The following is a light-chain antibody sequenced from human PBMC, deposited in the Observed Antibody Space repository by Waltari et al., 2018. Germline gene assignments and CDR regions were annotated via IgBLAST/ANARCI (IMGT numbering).Light chain of an antibody. CDR2: EDN. CDR3: CSYAGSAIWV. Sequence: QSALTQPASVSGSPGQSITISCTGTSSDVGSYNLVSWYQQHPGKVPKLMIYEDNKRPSGVSYRFSGSKSGNTASLTISGRQAEDEADYYCCSYAGSAIWVFGGGTKLTVL. J-gene: IGLJ3*02. V-gene: IGLV2-23*01. CDR1: SSDVGSYNL.